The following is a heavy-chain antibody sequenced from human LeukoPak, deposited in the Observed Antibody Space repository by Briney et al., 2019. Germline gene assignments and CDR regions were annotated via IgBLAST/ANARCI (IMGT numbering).Heavy chain of an antibody. J-gene: IGHJ6*02. CDR1: GYTFTGYY. D-gene: IGHD3-9*01. CDR3: ARSYDILTGYYPSYYYYYGMDV. V-gene: IGHV1-2*02. CDR2: INPNSGGT. Sequence: ASVKVSCKASGYTFTGYYMHWVRQAPGQGLEWMGWINPNSGGTNYAQKFQGRVTMTRDTSIGTAYMELSRLRSDDTAVYYCARSYDILTGYYPSYYYYYGMDVWGQGTTVTVSS.